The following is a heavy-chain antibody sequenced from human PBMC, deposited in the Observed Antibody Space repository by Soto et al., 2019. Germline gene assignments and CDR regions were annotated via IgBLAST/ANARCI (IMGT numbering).Heavy chain of an antibody. CDR1: GFPFSSYA. CDR3: AKLKDSSGSYYYYCMDG. J-gene: IGHJ6*02. Sequence: GXSRSLSCAASGFPFSSYAMSWVRPAPGKGLEWVSAISGSGGSTYYADSVKGRFTISRDNSKNTLYLQMNSLRAEDTAVYYGAKLKDSSGSYYYYCMDGWGQGTTVTVS. CDR2: ISGSGGST. V-gene: IGHV3-23*01. D-gene: IGHD3-22*01.